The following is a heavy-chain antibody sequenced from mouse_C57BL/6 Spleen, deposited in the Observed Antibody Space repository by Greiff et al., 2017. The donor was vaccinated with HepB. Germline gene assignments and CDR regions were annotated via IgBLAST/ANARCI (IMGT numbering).Heavy chain of an antibody. CDR3: ACTVVATRYYFDY. CDR1: GYTFTDYN. CDR2: INPNNGGT. Sequence: SGPELVKPGASVKMSCKASGYTFTDYNMHWVKQSHGKSLEWIGNINPNNGGTSYNQKFKGKATLTVNKSSSTAYMELRSLTSEDSAVYYCACTVVATRYYFDYWGQGTTLTVSS. J-gene: IGHJ2*01. D-gene: IGHD1-1*01. V-gene: IGHV1-22*01.